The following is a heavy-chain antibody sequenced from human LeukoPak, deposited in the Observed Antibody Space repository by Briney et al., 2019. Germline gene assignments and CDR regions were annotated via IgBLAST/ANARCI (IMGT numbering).Heavy chain of an antibody. CDR3: ASTPGIAAAGTLYYYYGMDV. J-gene: IGHJ6*02. CDR2: IDPSDSYT. V-gene: IGHV5-10-1*01. CDR1: GYSFTSYW. Sequence: PGESLKISCKGSGYSFTSYWISWVRQMPGKGLGWMGRIDPSDSYTNYSPSFQGHVTISADKSISTAYLQWSSLKASDTAMYYCASTPGIAAAGTLYYYYGMDVWGQGTTVTVSS. D-gene: IGHD6-13*01.